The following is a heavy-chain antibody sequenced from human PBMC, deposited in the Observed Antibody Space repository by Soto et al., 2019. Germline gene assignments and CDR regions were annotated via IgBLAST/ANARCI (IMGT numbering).Heavy chain of an antibody. V-gene: IGHV3-11*01. D-gene: IGHD2-15*01. Sequence: GGSLRLSCAASGFTFSDYYMSWIRQAPGKGLEWVSYISSSGSTIYYADSVKGRFTISRDNAKNSLYLQMNSLRAEDTAVYYCARSTRGMVAAIVGDHFDYWGQGTLVTVSS. J-gene: IGHJ4*02. CDR3: ARSTRGMVAAIVGDHFDY. CDR1: GFTFSDYY. CDR2: ISSSGSTI.